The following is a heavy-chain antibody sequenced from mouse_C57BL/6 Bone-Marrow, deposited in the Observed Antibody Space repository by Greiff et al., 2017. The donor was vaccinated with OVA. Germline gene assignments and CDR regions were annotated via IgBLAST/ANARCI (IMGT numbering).Heavy chain of an antibody. CDR2: IYPGSGNT. D-gene: IGHD1-1*01. V-gene: IGHV1-66*01. CDR1: GYSFTSYY. Sequence: VQLQQSGPELVKPGASVKISCKASGYSFTSYYIHWVKQRPGQGLEWIGWIYPGSGNTKYNEKFKGKATLTADTSSSTAYMQLSSLTSEDSAVYYCARKDYCGSSYIDYWGKGTTLTVSS. J-gene: IGHJ2*01. CDR3: ARKDYCGSSYIDY.